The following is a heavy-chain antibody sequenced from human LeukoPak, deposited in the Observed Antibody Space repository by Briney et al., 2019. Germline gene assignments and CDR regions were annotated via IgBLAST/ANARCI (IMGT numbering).Heavy chain of an antibody. Sequence: GRSLRLSCAVSGFTLGSYEMNCVRQAPGEGLEWISYVSSSGSSTKYADSVKGRFTISRDNAQNSLFLQMNSLRAEDTAVYYCARDNVDRSGYYYGGFDYWGQGTPVTVSS. CDR3: ARDNVDRSGYYYGGFDY. J-gene: IGHJ4*02. D-gene: IGHD3-22*01. CDR1: GFTLGSYE. CDR2: VSSSGSST. V-gene: IGHV3-48*03.